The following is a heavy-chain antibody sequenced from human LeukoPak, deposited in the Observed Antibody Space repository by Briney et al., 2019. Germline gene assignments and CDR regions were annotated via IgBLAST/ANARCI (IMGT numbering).Heavy chain of an antibody. CDR2: IYYSGST. CDR1: GGSISSSSYY. D-gene: IGHD3-22*01. J-gene: IGHJ4*02. CDR3: ARFPSPDPTTYYYDSSGYSTPN. Sequence: PSETLSLTCTVSGGSISSSSYYWGWIRQPPGKGLEWIGSIYYSGSTNYNPSLKSRVTISVDTSKNQFSLKLSSVTAADTAVYYCARFPSPDPTTYYYDSSGYSTPNWGQGTLVTVSS. V-gene: IGHV4-39*07.